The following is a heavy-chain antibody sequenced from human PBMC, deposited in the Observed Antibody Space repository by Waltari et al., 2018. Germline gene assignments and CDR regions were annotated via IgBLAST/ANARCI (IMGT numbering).Heavy chain of an antibody. D-gene: IGHD6-13*01. Sequence: WNWIRQPPGKGLEWIGEINQSESTNYNPSLKSRVTISLDTSKNQVSLKLSSVTAADTAVYYCAGVLAAAGTFGFDYCGQGTLVTVSS. V-gene: IGHV4-34*01. J-gene: IGHJ4*02. CDR3: AGVLAAAGTFGFDY. CDR2: INQSEST.